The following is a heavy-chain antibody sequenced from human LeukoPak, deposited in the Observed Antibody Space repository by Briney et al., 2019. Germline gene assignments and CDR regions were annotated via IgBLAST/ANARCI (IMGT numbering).Heavy chain of an antibody. J-gene: IGHJ4*02. V-gene: IGHV3-33*01. CDR3: ARSSAGVRGVDFDY. D-gene: IGHD3-10*01. CDR2: IWYDGSNK. Sequence: GSLRLSCAASGFTFSSYGMHWVRQAPGKGLEWVAVIWYDGSNKYYADSVKGRFTISRDNSKNTLYLQMNSLRAEDTAVYYCARSSAGVRGVDFDYWGQGTLVTVSS. CDR1: GFTFSSYG.